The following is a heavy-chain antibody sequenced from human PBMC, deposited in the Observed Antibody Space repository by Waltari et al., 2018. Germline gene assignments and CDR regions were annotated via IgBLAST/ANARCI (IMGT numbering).Heavy chain of an antibody. J-gene: IGHJ5*02. CDR1: GYSIRSGYY. CDR2: IYHSGST. D-gene: IGHD6-19*01. V-gene: IGHV4-38-2*02. CDR3: ARGLSSGWSENWFDP. Sequence: QVQLQESGPGLVKPSETLSLTCTVSGYSIRSGYYWGWIRQPPGKGLEWIGSIYHSGSTYYNPSLKSRVTISVDTSKNQFSLKLSSVTAADTAVYYCARGLSSGWSENWFDPWGQGTLVTVSS.